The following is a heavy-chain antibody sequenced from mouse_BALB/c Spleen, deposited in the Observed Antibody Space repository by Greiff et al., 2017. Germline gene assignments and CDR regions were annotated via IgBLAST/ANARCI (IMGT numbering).Heavy chain of an antibody. V-gene: IGHV5-6*01. CDR3: ARWDRYYFDY. J-gene: IGHJ2*01. CDR1: GFTFSSYG. D-gene: IGHD4-1*01. Sequence: VQLKESGGDLVKPGGSLKLSCAASGFTFSSYGMSWVRQTPDKRLEWVATISSGGSYTYYPDSVKGRFTISRDNAKNTLYLQMSSLKSEDTAMYYCARWDRYYFDYWGQGTTLTVSS. CDR2: ISSGGSYT.